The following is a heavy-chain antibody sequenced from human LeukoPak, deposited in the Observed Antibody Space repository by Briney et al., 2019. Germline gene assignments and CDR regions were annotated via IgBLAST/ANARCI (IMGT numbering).Heavy chain of an antibody. D-gene: IGHD2-21*01. CDR2: IIPIFGTA. J-gene: IGHJ5*02. CDR3: ARLAYYWFDP. V-gene: IGHV1-69*13. CDR1: GGTFSSYA. Sequence: GASVKVSCKASGGTFSSYAISWVRQAPGQGLEWMGGIIPIFGTANYAQKFQGRVTITADESTSTAYMELSSLRSEDTAVYYCARLAYYWFDPWGQGTLVTVFS.